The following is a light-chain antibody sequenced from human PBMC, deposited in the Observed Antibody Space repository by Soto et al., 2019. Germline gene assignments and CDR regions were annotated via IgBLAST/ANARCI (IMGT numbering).Light chain of an antibody. Sequence: EIVMTQSPATLSLSPGERATLSCRASQSVSSYLAWYQQKPGQAPRLLIYGASTRAIGVPARFSGSGSGTEFTLPISSLQSEDFAVYYCQQYNDRPRTFGQGTKVDIK. CDR3: QQYNDRPRT. CDR2: GAS. CDR1: QSVSSY. J-gene: IGKJ1*01. V-gene: IGKV3-15*01.